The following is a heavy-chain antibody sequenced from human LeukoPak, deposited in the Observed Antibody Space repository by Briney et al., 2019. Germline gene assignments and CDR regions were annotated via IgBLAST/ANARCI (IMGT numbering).Heavy chain of an antibody. CDR3: ARRGSYGDYVGR. V-gene: IGHV4-34*01. CDR2: INHSGST. Sequence: SETLSLPCAVYGGSFSGHYSSWIPQPPGKALEWIGEINHSGSTTYNPSLKSRVTISVDTSKNQFSLKLCSVTAADTAVYYCARRGSYGDYVGRWGQGSLVTVSS. D-gene: IGHD4-17*01. CDR1: GGSFSGHY. J-gene: IGHJ4*02.